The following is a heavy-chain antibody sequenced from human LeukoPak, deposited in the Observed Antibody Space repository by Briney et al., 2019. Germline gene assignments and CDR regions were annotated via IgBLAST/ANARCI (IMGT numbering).Heavy chain of an antibody. CDR2: ISAYNGNT. CDR3: ARDPSSVEYYVDY. J-gene: IGHJ4*02. D-gene: IGHD3-16*01. CDR1: GYTFTSYG. V-gene: IGHV1-18*01. Sequence: ASVKVSCKASGYTFTSYGISWVRQAPGQGLEWMGWISAYNGNTNHAQKLQGRVTMTTDTSTSTAYMELSRLTPDDTAVYYCARDPSSVEYYVDYWGQGTLVTVSS.